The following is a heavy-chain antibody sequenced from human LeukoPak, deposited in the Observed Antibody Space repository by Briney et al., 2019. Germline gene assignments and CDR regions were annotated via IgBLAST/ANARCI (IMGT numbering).Heavy chain of an antibody. V-gene: IGHV1-2*02. J-gene: IGHJ4*02. D-gene: IGHD3-10*01. CDR3: ARGLLWFGTPRALIDY. CDR2: INPNSGGT. Sequence: ASVKVSCKASGYTFAGYYIHWVRQAPGQGLEWMGWINPNSGGTNYAQKFQGRVTMTRDTSISTAYMELSRLRSDDTAVYYCARGLLWFGTPRALIDYWGQGTLVTVSS. CDR1: GYTFAGYY.